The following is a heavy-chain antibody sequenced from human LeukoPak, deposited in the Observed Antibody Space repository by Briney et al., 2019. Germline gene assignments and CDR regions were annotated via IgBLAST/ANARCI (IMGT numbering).Heavy chain of an antibody. J-gene: IGHJ6*02. CDR2: INHSGST. D-gene: IGHD5-12*01. Sequence: SETLSLTCAVYGGSFSGYYWSWIRQPPGRGLEWIGEINHSGSTNYNPSLKSRVTISVDTSKNQFSLKLSSVTAADTAVYYRARFPLRRHYGMDVWGQGTTVTVSS. CDR3: ARFPLRRHYGMDV. V-gene: IGHV4-34*01. CDR1: GGSFSGYY.